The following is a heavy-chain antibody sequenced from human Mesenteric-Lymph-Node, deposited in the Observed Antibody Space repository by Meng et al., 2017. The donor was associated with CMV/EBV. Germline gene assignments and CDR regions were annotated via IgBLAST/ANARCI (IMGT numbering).Heavy chain of an antibody. V-gene: IGHV3-74*01. CDR1: GFPFSNHY. CDR2: INSDGFST. J-gene: IGHJ4*02. D-gene: IGHD5-12*01. Sequence: GGSLRLSCAASGFPFSNHYMHWVRQAPGKGLVWLSRINSDGFSTTYADSVKGRFTISRDNAKNTLFLQMNSLTDEDTAKYYCAKEGDYDSFDHWGQGTLVTVSS. CDR3: AKEGDYDSFDH.